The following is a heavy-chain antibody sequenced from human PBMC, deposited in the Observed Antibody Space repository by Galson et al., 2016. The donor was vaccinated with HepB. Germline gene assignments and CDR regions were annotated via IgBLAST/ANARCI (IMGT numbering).Heavy chain of an antibody. CDR1: GFTFSDHV. CDR2: LSGSGDST. D-gene: IGHD6-13*01. V-gene: IGHV3-23*01. CDR3: ARSKGIAAAVGTFDY. J-gene: IGHJ4*02. Sequence: SLRLSCAASGFTFSDHVMSWVRQAPGKGLEWVSSLSGSGDSTYYADSVKGRFTISRDNAKNLLYLQMNSLRAEDTAVYYCARSKGIAAAVGTFDYWGQGTLVTVSS.